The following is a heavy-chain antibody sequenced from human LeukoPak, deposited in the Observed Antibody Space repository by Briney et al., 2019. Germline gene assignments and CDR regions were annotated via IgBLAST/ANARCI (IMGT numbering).Heavy chain of an antibody. CDR2: ISSSGSTI. J-gene: IGHJ6*03. V-gene: IGHV3-11*04. D-gene: IGHD4-17*01. CDR3: ARAMRYGDYRSYPHTYYYYMDV. CDR1: GFTFSDYY. Sequence: PGGSLRLSCAASGFTFSDYYMSWIRQAPGKGLEWVSYISSSGSTIYYADSVKGRFTISRDNAKNSLYLQMNSLRAEDTAVYYCARAMRYGDYRSYPHTYYYYMDVWGKGTTVTVSS.